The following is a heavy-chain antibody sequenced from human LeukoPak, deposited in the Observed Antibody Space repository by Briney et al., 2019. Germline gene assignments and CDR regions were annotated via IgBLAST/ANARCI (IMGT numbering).Heavy chain of an antibody. J-gene: IGHJ5*02. CDR3: ARDPFGTTGTTWFDP. CDR1: GYTFTGYY. Sequence: ASVKVSCKASGYTFTGYYMHWVRQAPGQGLEWMGWINPNSGGTNYAQKFQGRVTMTRDTSIGTAYMELSRLRSDDTAVYYCARDPFGTTGTTWFDPWGQGTLVTVSS. D-gene: IGHD1-1*01. CDR2: INPNSGGT. V-gene: IGHV1-2*02.